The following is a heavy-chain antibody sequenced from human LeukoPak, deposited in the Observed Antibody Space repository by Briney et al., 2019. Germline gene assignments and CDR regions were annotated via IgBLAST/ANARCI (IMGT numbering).Heavy chain of an antibody. CDR2: IYPGDSDT. D-gene: IGHD3-22*01. CDR1: RYSFTTYW. Sequence: GESLKISCKGSRYSFTTYWIGWVRQMPGKGLEWMGIIYPGDSDTRYSPSFQGQVTTSADKSISTAYLQWSSLKASDTAMYYCARLRDYDSSGYPPVCAFDIWGQGTMVTVSS. J-gene: IGHJ3*02. CDR3: ARLRDYDSSGYPPVCAFDI. V-gene: IGHV5-51*01.